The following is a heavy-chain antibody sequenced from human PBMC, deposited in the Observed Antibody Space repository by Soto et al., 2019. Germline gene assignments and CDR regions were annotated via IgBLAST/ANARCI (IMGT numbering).Heavy chain of an antibody. J-gene: IGHJ6*02. CDR2: ISSSSSTT. CDR1: GFTFSSYS. CDR3: AKGGPRYYGSEDYGMDV. D-gene: IGHD3-10*01. V-gene: IGHV3-48*01. Sequence: HPGGSLRLSCAASGFTFSSYSMNWVRQAPGKGLEWVSYISSSSSTTYYADSVKGRFTISRDNAKNTLYLQMNSLRAEDTAVYYCAKGGPRYYGSEDYGMDVWGQGTTVTVSS.